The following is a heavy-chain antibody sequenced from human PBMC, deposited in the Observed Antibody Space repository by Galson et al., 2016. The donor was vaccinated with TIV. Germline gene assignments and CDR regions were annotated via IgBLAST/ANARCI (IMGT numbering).Heavy chain of an antibody. V-gene: IGHV4-39*01. CDR2: YVGNT. D-gene: IGHD1-26*01. Sequence: YVGNTYQNVSLKSRAALSVDTSKNQFSLKLRSVTAADTALYYCARQDGSYYPGWYFDLWGRGTLVTVSS. J-gene: IGHJ2*01. CDR3: ARQDGSYYPGWYFDL.